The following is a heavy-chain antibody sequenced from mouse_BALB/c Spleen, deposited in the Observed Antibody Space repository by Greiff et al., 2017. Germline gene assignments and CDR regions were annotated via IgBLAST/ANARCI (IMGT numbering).Heavy chain of an antibody. Sequence: VQLQQSGPELVKPGASVKMSCKASGYTFTDYYMDWVKQSHGESFEWIGRVNPYNGGTSYNQKFKGKATLTVDKSSSTAYMELNSLTSEDSAVYYCARSRDYDYDHYAMDYWGQGTSVTVSS. D-gene: IGHD2-4*01. CDR1: GYTFTDYY. V-gene: IGHV1-19*01. CDR3: ARSRDYDYDHYAMDY. CDR2: VNPYNGGT. J-gene: IGHJ4*01.